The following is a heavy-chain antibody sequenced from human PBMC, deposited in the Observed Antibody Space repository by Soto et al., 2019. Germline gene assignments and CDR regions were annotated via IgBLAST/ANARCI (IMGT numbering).Heavy chain of an antibody. J-gene: IGHJ3*02. V-gene: IGHV3-11*01. Sequence: GGSLRLSCAAFGFRFRDYYMSWVRQAPGRGLEWVSYISYSGSTIYYADSVKGRFTISRDNAKNSLYLQMNSLRAEDTAVYYCARDNLAFDIWGQGTMVTV. CDR1: GFRFRDYY. CDR2: ISYSGSTI. CDR3: ARDNLAFDI.